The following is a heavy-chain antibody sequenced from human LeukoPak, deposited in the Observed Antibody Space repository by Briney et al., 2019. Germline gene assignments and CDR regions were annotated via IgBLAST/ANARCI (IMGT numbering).Heavy chain of an antibody. CDR3: AGDVLVSGGSYYHGY. CDR1: GYALTELS. CDR2: VDPKDGAT. Sequence: ASVTVSCKVSGYALTELSIHWVRQAPGKGVEWMGGVDPKDGATVYAQNFQGRVTVTDDRPTGTTYMELSGLTSEDTALYYCAGDVLVSGGSYYHGYWGQGTLVTVSS. D-gene: IGHD3-10*01. V-gene: IGHV1-24*01. J-gene: IGHJ4*02.